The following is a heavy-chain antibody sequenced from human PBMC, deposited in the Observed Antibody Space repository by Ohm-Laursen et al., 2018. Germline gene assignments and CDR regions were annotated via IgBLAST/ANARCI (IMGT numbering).Heavy chain of an antibody. Sequence: SSVKVSCKASGGTFSSYAISWVRQAPGQGLEWMGRIIPILGIANYAQKFQGRVTITADKSTSTAYMELSSLRSEDTAVYYCASSYSSSWYYYYGMDVWGQGTTVTVSS. CDR3: ASSYSSSWYYYYGMDV. CDR1: GGTFSSYA. CDR2: IIPILGIA. V-gene: IGHV1-69*04. J-gene: IGHJ6*02. D-gene: IGHD6-13*01.